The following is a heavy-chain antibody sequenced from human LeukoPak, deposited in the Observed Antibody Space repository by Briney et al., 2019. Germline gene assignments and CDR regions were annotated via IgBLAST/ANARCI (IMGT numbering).Heavy chain of an antibody. CDR2: ISSSGSTI. CDR1: GFTFSSYE. Sequence: GGSLRLSCAASGFTFSSYEMNWVRQAPGKGLEWVSYISSSGSTIYYADSVKGRFTISRDNAKNTLYLQMNSLRAEDTAVYYCARVHLAVQVYWGQGTLVTVSS. V-gene: IGHV3-48*03. D-gene: IGHD3-10*01. CDR3: ARVHLAVQVY. J-gene: IGHJ4*02.